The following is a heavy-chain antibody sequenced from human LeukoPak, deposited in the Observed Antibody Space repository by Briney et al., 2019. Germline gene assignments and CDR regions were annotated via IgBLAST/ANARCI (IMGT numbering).Heavy chain of an antibody. CDR2: ISSSSSTI. D-gene: IGHD2-2*01. CDR3: ARDVSYCSSTSCYSNYYYYYMDV. CDR1: GFTFSSYS. J-gene: IGHJ6*03. Sequence: GGSLRLSCAASGFTFSSYSMNWVRQAPGKGLEWVSYISSSSSTIYYADSVKGRFTISRDNAKNSLYLQMNSLRAEDTAVYYCARDVSYCSSTSCYSNYYYYYMDVWGRGTTVTVSS. V-gene: IGHV3-48*01.